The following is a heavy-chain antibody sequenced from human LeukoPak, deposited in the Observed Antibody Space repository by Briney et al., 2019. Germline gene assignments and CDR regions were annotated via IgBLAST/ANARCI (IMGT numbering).Heavy chain of an antibody. V-gene: IGHV3-53*01. CDR2: IYSAGST. J-gene: IGHJ4*02. D-gene: IGHD3-16*01. CDR3: ARRAGAYTHPYDY. Sequence: GGSLRLSCAASGFTFSSYWMNWVRQAPGKGLEWVSFIYSAGSTHYSDSVKGRFTISIDNSKNTLYLQMNSLRAEDTAVYYCARRAGAYTHPYDYWGQGTLVTVS. CDR1: GFTFSSYW.